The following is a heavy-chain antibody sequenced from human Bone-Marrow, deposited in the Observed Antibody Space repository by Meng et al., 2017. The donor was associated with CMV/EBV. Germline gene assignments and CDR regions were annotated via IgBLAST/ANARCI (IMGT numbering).Heavy chain of an antibody. V-gene: IGHV1-46*01. J-gene: IGHJ6*02. Sequence: ASVKVSCKASRYTFTSYYMHWVRQAPGQGLEWMGIIKPSEGSTTYAQKFQGRVTMTGDTSTSTVYMELSSLRSEDTALYFCVRDGQITMVRGVSFPVDFYYGMDVWGQGTTVTVSS. CDR1: RYTFTSYY. CDR3: VRDGQITMVRGVSFPVDFYYGMDV. CDR2: IKPSEGST. D-gene: IGHD3-10*01.